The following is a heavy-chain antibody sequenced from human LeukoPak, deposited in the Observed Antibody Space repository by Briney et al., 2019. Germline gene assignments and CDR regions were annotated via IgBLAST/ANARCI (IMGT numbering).Heavy chain of an antibody. CDR3: ARHLSGVTGYIYGRGIDY. J-gene: IGHJ4*02. Sequence: GGSLRLSCAASGFTFDDYAMHWVRQAPGKGLEWVSGISWNSGSIGYADSVKGRFTISRDNAKKSLCLQMNSLRAEDTAVYYCARHLSGVTGYIYGRGIDYWGQGTLVTVSS. V-gene: IGHV3-9*01. CDR2: ISWNSGSI. CDR1: GFTFDDYA. D-gene: IGHD5-18*01.